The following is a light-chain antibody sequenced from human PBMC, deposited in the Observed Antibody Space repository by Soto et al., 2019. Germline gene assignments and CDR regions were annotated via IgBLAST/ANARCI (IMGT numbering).Light chain of an antibody. V-gene: IGLV2-14*01. J-gene: IGLJ1*01. CDR2: EFS. CDR1: SSDVGGYNY. Sequence: QSALTQPASVSGSPGQSITISCTGTSSDVGGYNYVSWYQQHPGKAPKLMIYEFSNRPSGVSNRFSGSKSGNTASLTISGLQAEDEAVYYCSSYTSSSTRVFGNGTKVTVL. CDR3: SSYTSSSTRV.